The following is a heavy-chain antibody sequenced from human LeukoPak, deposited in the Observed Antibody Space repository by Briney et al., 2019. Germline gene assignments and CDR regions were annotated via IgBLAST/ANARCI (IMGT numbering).Heavy chain of an antibody. Sequence: PGGSLRLSCAASGFTFSSYAMSWVRQAPGKGLEWVSAISGSGGSTYYADSVKGRFTISRDNSKNTLYLQMNSLRAEDTAVYHCAKANYMTILSAVYYGMDVWGQGTTVTVSS. J-gene: IGHJ6*02. D-gene: IGHD4/OR15-4a*01. CDR3: AKANYMTILSAVYYGMDV. CDR2: ISGSGGST. CDR1: GFTFSSYA. V-gene: IGHV3-23*01.